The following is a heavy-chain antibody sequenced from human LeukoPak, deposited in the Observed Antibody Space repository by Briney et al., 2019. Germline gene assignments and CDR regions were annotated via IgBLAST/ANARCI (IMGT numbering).Heavy chain of an antibody. CDR3: AKCTMVRGVDPYDY. CDR1: GFTFSSYA. D-gene: IGHD3-10*01. Sequence: GGSLRLSCAASGFTFSSYAMSWVRQAPGKGLEWVSAISGSGGSTYYADSVKGRFTISRDNSKNTLYLQMNSLRAEDTALYYCAKCTMVRGVDPYDYWGQGTLVTVSS. J-gene: IGHJ4*02. V-gene: IGHV3-23*01. CDR2: ISGSGGST.